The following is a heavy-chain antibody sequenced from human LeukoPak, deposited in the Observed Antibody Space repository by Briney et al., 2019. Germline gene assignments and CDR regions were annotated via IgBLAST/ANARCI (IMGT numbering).Heavy chain of an antibody. V-gene: IGHV1-69*13. CDR2: IIPIFGTA. J-gene: IGHJ5*02. CDR3: ARDPEYSSSIDWFDP. D-gene: IGHD6-6*01. Sequence: SVKVSCKASGGTFSSNAISWVRQAPGQGLEWMGGIIPIFGTANYAQKFQGRVTITADESTSTAYMELSSLRSEDTAVYYCARDPEYSSSIDWFDPWGQGTLVTVSS. CDR1: GGTFSSNA.